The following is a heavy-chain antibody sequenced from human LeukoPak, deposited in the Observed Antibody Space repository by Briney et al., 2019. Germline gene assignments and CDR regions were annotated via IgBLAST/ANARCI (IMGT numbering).Heavy chain of an antibody. CDR1: GFTFSSYG. Sequence: GRSLRLSCAASGFTFSSYGMHWVRQAPGKGLEWVAVISYDGSNKYYADSVKGRFTISRDNSKNTLHLQMNSLRAEDTAVYYCAKVVRGGDFWSGYYYGMDVWAQGTTVTVSS. CDR2: ISYDGSNK. J-gene: IGHJ6*02. D-gene: IGHD3-3*01. CDR3: AKVVRGGDFWSGYYYGMDV. V-gene: IGHV3-30*18.